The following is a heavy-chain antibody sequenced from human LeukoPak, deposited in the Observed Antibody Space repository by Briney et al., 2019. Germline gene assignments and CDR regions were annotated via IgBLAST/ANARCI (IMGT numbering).Heavy chain of an antibody. CDR3: ARGGSSVSYYYMDV. CDR2: INPSGGST. Sequence: ASVKVSCKASGYTFTSYYIHWVRQAPGQGLEWMGIINPSGGSTSYAQKLQGRVTMTWDASTSTLYMELSSLRSEDTAVYYCARGGSSVSYYYMDVWGKGTTVTVSS. CDR1: GYTFTSYY. V-gene: IGHV1-46*04. J-gene: IGHJ6*03. D-gene: IGHD3-10*01.